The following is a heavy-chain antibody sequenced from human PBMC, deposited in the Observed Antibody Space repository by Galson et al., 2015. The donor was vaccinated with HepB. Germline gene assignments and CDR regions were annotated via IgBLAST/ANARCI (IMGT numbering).Heavy chain of an antibody. D-gene: IGHD3-22*01. CDR3: AKPRDSSGYYYGY. CDR2: ISYDGSNK. V-gene: IGHV3-30-3*02. CDR1: GFTFSSYA. J-gene: IGHJ4*02. Sequence: SLRLSCAASGFTFSSYAMHWVRQAPGKGLEWVAVISYDGSNKYYADSVKGRFTISRDNSKNTLYLQMNSLRAEDTAVYYCAKPRDSSGYYYGYWGQGTLVAVSS.